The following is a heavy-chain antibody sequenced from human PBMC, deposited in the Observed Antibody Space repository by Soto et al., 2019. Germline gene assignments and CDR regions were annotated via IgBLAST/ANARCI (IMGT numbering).Heavy chain of an antibody. Sequence: TSETLSLTCTVSGGSISSGGYYWSWIRQHPGKGLEWIGYIYYSGSTYYNPSLKSRVTISVDTSKNQFSLKLSSVTAADTAVYYCASSPLDYGGNSAEYYFDYWGQGTLVTVSS. CDR3: ASSPLDYGGNSAEYYFDY. D-gene: IGHD4-17*01. J-gene: IGHJ4*02. CDR1: GGSISSGGYY. CDR2: IYYSGST. V-gene: IGHV4-31*03.